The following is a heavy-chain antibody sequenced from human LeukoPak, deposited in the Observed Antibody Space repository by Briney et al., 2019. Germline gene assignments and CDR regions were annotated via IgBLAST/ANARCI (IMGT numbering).Heavy chain of an antibody. J-gene: IGHJ4*02. Sequence: GGSLRLSCAASGFTFSTYWMSWVRQAPGKGLEWVANIQQDGNEKYYVDSVKGRFTISRDNAKNSLYLQMNSLRAEDTAVYYCARDTSGADYWGQGTLVTVSS. CDR3: ARDTSGADY. CDR1: GFTFSTYW. CDR2: IQQDGNEK. V-gene: IGHV3-7*03. D-gene: IGHD1-1*01.